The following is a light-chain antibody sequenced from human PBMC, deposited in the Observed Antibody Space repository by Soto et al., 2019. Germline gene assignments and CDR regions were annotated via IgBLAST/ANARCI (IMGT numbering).Light chain of an antibody. CDR2: GAS. V-gene: IGKV3-20*01. CDR3: QQYGSSPPVT. J-gene: IGKJ5*01. CDR1: QSVSSSY. Sequence: EIVLTQSPGTLSLSPGERATLSCRASQSVSSSYLAWYQQKPGQAPRLLIYGASGRATGIPDRFSGSGSGTDFTLTISRLEPEDCAVYYCQQYGSSPPVTFDQGTRLEIK.